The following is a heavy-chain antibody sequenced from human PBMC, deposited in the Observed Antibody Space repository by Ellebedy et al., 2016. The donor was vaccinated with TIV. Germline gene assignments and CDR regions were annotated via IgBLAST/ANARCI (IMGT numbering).Heavy chain of an antibody. J-gene: IGHJ6*02. CDR1: GFTFSSYW. CDR3: AKSRCSSTSCYTTHYGMDV. Sequence: GGSLRLSCAASGFTFSSYWMIWVRRAPGKGLEWVAVISYDGSNKYYADSVKGRFTISRDNSKNTLYLQMNSLRAEDTAVYYCAKSRCSSTSCYTTHYGMDVWGQGTTVTVSS. V-gene: IGHV3-30*18. D-gene: IGHD2-2*01. CDR2: ISYDGSNK.